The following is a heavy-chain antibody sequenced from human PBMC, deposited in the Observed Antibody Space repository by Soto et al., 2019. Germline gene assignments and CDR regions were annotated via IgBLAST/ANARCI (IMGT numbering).Heavy chain of an antibody. D-gene: IGHD3-22*01. Sequence: ASVKVSCKASGSTFPSYGINWVRQATGQGLEWMGWMNPNSGNTGYAQKFQGRVTMTRNTSISTAYMELSSLRSEDTAVYYCARNSDYYDRRSLGYWGQGTLVTVSS. V-gene: IGHV1-8*01. CDR3: ARNSDYYDRRSLGY. CDR1: GSTFPSYG. J-gene: IGHJ4*02. CDR2: MNPNSGNT.